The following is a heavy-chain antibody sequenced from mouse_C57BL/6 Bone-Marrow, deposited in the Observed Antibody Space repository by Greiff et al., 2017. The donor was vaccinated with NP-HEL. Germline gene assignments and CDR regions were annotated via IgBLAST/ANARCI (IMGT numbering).Heavy chain of an antibody. J-gene: IGHJ2*01. CDR3: ARSYYVDY. CDR2: INPSSGYT. Sequence: QVQLKQSGAELARPGASVKMSCKASGYTFTSYTMHWVNQRPGQGLEWIGYINPSSGYTKYNQKFKDKATLTADKSSSTAYMQLSSLTSEDSAVYYCARSYYVDYWGQGTTLTVSS. V-gene: IGHV1-4*01. CDR1: GYTFTSYT.